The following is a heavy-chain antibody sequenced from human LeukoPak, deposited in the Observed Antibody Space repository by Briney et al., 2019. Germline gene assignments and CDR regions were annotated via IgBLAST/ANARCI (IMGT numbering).Heavy chain of an antibody. CDR2: ISSDGSST. V-gene: IGHV3-74*01. J-gene: IGHJ4*02. Sequence: GGSLRLSWAGSGFTFSNCWMHWVRQAPGKRLVWVARISSDGSSTSYADSVKGRFITSRDNAKNTLYLQMSSLRAEDTAVYYCARVTSVTGTIYDSWGQGTLVTVSS. CDR3: ARVTSVTGTIYDS. CDR1: GFTFSNCW. D-gene: IGHD6-19*01.